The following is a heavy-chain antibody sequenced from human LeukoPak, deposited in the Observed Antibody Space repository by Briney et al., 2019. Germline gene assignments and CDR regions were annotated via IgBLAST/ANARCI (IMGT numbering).Heavy chain of an antibody. CDR3: ASLSGSIDAFDI. CDR1: GYTFTGYY. Sequence: ASVKVSCKASGYTFTGYYMRWVRQAPGQGPEWMGWINPNSGVTNYAQKFQGRVTMTTDTSISTAYMELSRLRSDDTAMYYCASLSGSIDAFDIWGQGTMVTVSS. J-gene: IGHJ3*02. CDR2: INPNSGVT. D-gene: IGHD1-20*01. V-gene: IGHV1-2*02.